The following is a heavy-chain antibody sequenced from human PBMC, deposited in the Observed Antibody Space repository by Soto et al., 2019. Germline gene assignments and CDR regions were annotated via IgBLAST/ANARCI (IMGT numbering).Heavy chain of an antibody. CDR1: GFTFSSYA. V-gene: IGHV3-23*01. Sequence: EVQLLESGGGLVQPGGSLRLSCAASGFTFSSYAMSWVRQAPGKGLEWVSAISGSGGSTYYADSVKGRFTISRDNSQNTLYLRMNSLRAEDTAVYYCAKDLSEALKSRRVGYYYYYMDVWGTGTTVTVAS. CDR3: AKDLSEALKSRRVGYYYYYMDV. CDR2: ISGSGGST. J-gene: IGHJ6*03.